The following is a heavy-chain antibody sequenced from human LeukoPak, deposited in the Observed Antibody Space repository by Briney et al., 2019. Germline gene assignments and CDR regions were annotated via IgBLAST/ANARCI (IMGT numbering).Heavy chain of an antibody. J-gene: IGHJ6*02. CDR2: INLNNGGT. CDR3: ARGRGQLYYSLPDPAHGMDV. CDR1: GYTFTGYY. D-gene: IGHD1-26*01. Sequence: ASMKVSCKASGYTFTGYYMHWVRQAPGQGLEWMGWINLNNGGTNYAQKFQGWVSMTRDTSISTAYMELSRLRSDDTAVYYCARGRGQLYYSLPDPAHGMDVWGQGTTVTVSS. V-gene: IGHV1-2*04.